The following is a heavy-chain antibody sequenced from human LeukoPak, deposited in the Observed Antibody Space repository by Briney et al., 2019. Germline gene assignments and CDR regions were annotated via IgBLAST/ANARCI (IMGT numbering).Heavy chain of an antibody. Sequence: NSSETLSLTCTVSGGSISTYYRSWFRQPPGKGLEWIGYIYYSGYTNYIPSLKSRVTISLDTSKNQFSLKVSPVTAADTAVYYCARYYYYYYYMDVWGKGTTVTVSS. V-gene: IGHV4-59*08. CDR2: IYYSGYT. CDR3: ARYYYYYYYMDV. J-gene: IGHJ6*03. CDR1: GGSISTYY.